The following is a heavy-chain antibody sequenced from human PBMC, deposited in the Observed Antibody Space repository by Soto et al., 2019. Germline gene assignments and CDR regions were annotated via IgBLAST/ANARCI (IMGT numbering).Heavy chain of an antibody. CDR2: IIPIFGTA. CDR3: ARDRADIHYYDSSGYSYFDY. Sequence: ASVKVSCKASGGTFSSYAISWVRQAPGQGLEWMGGIIPIFGTANYAQKFQGRVTITADESTSTAYMELSSLRSEDTAVYYCARDRADIHYYDSSGYSYFDYWGQGTLVTVSS. J-gene: IGHJ4*02. CDR1: GGTFSSYA. V-gene: IGHV1-69*13. D-gene: IGHD3-22*01.